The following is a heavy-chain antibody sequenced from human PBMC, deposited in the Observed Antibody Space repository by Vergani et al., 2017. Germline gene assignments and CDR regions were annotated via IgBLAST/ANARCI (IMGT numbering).Heavy chain of an antibody. V-gene: IGHV3-23*04. D-gene: IGHD6-19*01. CDR1: GFTFSIYA. J-gene: IGHJ4*02. Sequence: EVQLVESGGGLVQPGGSLRLSCAASGFTFSIYAMSWVRQAPGKGLEWVSVISGGGGSTYYADSVKGRFTISRDNSKNTLYLQMNSLRAEDTAVYYCAKDLLAVAGTYNDYWGQGTLVTVSS. CDR2: ISGGGGST. CDR3: AKDLLAVAGTYNDY.